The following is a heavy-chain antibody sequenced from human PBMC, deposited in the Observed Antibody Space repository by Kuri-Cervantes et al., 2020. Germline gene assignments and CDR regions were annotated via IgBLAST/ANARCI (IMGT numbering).Heavy chain of an antibody. D-gene: IGHD2-2*02. CDR1: GGSISSGDYY. CDR2: IYYSGST. CDR3: ARAGYCSSTSCCTLGGSWFDP. Sequence: LRLSCTVSGGSISSGDYYWSWIRQPPGKGLEWIGYIYYSGSTYYNPSLKSRVTMSVDTSKNQFSLKLSSVTAADTAVYYCARAGYCSSTSCCTLGGSWFDPWGQGTLVTVSS. V-gene: IGHV4-30-4*01. J-gene: IGHJ5*02.